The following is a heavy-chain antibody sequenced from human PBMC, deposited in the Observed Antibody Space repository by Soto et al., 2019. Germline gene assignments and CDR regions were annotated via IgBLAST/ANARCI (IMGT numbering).Heavy chain of an antibody. J-gene: IGHJ4*02. CDR3: GRARATDYYFDL. CDR2: IIPILDVA. Sequence: ASVKVSCKSSGGILSSYIITWVRQAPGQGLEWMGRIIPILDVANYAQNFQGRVTITADTSTSTAYMELTSLTSEDTAGYYCGRARATDYYFDLWGQGTLVTVSS. V-gene: IGHV1-69*02. CDR1: GGILSSYI. D-gene: IGHD2-21*02.